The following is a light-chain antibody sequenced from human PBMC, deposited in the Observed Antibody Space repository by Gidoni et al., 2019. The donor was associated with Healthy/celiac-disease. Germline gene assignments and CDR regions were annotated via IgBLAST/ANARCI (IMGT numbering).Light chain of an antibody. CDR2: MNH. CDR3: AAWDDSLSGRVV. Sequence: QSVLTQPPSASGTPGPRVTISCSGSSSNIGSNYVYWYQQLPGTATKLLIYMNHQRPSGVPDRFSGSKSGTSASLAISGLRSEDEADYYCAAWDDSLSGRVVFGGGTKLTVL. V-gene: IGLV1-47*01. J-gene: IGLJ2*01. CDR1: SSNIGSNY.